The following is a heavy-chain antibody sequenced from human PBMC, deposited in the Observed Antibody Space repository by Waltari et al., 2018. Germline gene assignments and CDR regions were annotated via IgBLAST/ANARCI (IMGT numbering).Heavy chain of an antibody. J-gene: IGHJ6*02. Sequence: QVQLVQSGAEVKKPGSSVKVSCKASGGTFSSYAIRRVRQAPGQGLEWMGRIIPIFGTANYAQKFQGRVTITADESTSTAYMELSSLRSEDTAVYYCASIVVVVAATHYYYYGMDVWGQGTTVTVSS. CDR3: ASIVVVVAATHYYYYGMDV. CDR2: IIPIFGTA. V-gene: IGHV1-69*15. CDR1: GGTFSSYA. D-gene: IGHD2-15*01.